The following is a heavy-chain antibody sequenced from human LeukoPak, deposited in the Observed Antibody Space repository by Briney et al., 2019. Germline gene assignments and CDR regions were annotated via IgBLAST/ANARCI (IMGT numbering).Heavy chain of an antibody. D-gene: IGHD3-10*01. CDR2: INHSGST. CDR3: ARFYYYGSGSRFDY. CDR1: GGSFSGHY. J-gene: IGHJ4*02. Sequence: SETLSLTCAVYGGSFSGHYWSWIRQPPGKGLEWIGEINHSGSTNYNPSLKSRVTISVDTSKNQFSLKLSSVTAADTAVYYCARFYYYGSGSRFDYWGQGTLVTVSS. V-gene: IGHV4-34*01.